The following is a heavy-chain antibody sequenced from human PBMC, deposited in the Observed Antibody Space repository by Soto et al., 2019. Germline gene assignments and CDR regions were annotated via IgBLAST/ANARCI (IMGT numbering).Heavy chain of an antibody. V-gene: IGHV5-10-1*01. CDR1: GYSFTSYW. CDR2: IDPSDSYT. D-gene: IGHD3-22*01. CDR3: ARHKAFYYDSSGA. Sequence: AGESLKISCKGSGYSFTSYWISWVRQMPGKGLEWMGRIDPSDSYTNYSPSFQGHVTMSADKSINTAYLQWSSLKASDSAMYYCARHKAFYYDSSGAWGQGSLVTVSS. J-gene: IGHJ5*02.